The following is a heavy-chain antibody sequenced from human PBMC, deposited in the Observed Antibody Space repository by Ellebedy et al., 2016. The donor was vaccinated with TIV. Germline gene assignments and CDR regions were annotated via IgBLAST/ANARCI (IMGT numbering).Heavy chain of an antibody. Sequence: GGSLRLSXAASGFTFSNAWMSWVRQAPGKGLEWVGRIKSKTDGGTTDYAAPVKGRFTISRDDSKNTLYLQMNSLKTEDTAVYYCTTLGYCSSTSCYDYYYYMDGWGKGTTVTVSS. CDR3: TTLGYCSSTSCYDYYYYMDG. D-gene: IGHD2-2*01. V-gene: IGHV3-15*01. CDR1: GFTFSNAW. J-gene: IGHJ6*03. CDR2: IKSKTDGGTT.